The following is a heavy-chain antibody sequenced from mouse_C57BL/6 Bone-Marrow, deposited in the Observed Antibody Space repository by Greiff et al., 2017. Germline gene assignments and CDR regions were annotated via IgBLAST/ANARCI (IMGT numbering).Heavy chain of an antibody. CDR3: ASPYGSRESFDD. Sequence: QVTLQQPGAELVKPGASVKLSCKASGYTFTSYWMHWVKQRPGQGLEWIGMIQPTSGSTNYNEKFKSKATLTVVKSSRTAYLTIRSLTSEDSAVYYCASPYGSRESFDDWGQGTSLTVSS. CDR1: GYTFTSYW. CDR2: IQPTSGST. J-gene: IGHJ2*02. V-gene: IGHV1-64*01. D-gene: IGHD1-1*01.